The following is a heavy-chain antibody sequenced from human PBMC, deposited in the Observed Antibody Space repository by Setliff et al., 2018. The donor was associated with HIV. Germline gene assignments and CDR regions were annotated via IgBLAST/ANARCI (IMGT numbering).Heavy chain of an antibody. V-gene: IGHV4-59*08. CDR1: GGPISGYY. CDR2: IYYGSRT. CDR3: ARLYYDSNGSFDS. J-gene: IGHJ4*02. D-gene: IGHD3-22*01. Sequence: SETLSLTCAVSGGPISGYYWNWIRQPPGKGLEWIGFIYYGSRTNYSPSLKRRVTISADTSKNQFSLNLSSVTAADTAISYCARLYYDSNGSFDSLGQGILVTVSS.